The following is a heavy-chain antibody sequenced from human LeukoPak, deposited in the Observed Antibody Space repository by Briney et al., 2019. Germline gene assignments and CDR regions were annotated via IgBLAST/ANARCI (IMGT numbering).Heavy chain of an antibody. J-gene: IGHJ4*02. D-gene: IGHD6-19*01. V-gene: IGHV5-51*01. Sequence: GESLKISCKGSGYSFTSYWSGWVRQMPGKGLEWMGIIYPGDSDTRYSPSFQGQVIISADKSISTAYLQWSSLKASDTAMYYCATSIAVAGRGYYFDYWGQGTLVTVSS. CDR2: IYPGDSDT. CDR1: GYSFTSYW. CDR3: ATSIAVAGRGYYFDY.